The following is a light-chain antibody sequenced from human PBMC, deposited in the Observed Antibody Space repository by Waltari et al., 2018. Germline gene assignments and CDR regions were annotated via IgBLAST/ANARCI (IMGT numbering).Light chain of an antibody. J-gene: IGLJ3*02. CDR2: DVT. V-gene: IGLV2-11*01. Sequence: QSALTQPRSVSGSPGQSVTISCVGTGSDVGDFNSVSWYQQHPGKAPKLVIFDVTKRPSGVPDRFSGSKSGTSASLTVSGLQAEDEADYYCCSYAGIWVFGGGTKLTVL. CDR1: GSDVGDFNS. CDR3: CSYAGIWV.